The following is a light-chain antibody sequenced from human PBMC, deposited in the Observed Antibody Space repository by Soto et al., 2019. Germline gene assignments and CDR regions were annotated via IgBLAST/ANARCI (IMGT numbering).Light chain of an antibody. V-gene: IGKV4-1*01. J-gene: IGKJ4*01. CDR3: QQYYGSPRT. CDR2: WAS. Sequence: DIVMTQSPDSLAVSLGERATINCKSSQTVLYRSNNMNYLSWYQQKPGQPPKLLIYWASTRESGVPDRFSGSGSGTDFTLTISSLQAEDVAVYYCQQYYGSPRTFGGGTKVEIK. CDR1: QTVLYRSNNMNY.